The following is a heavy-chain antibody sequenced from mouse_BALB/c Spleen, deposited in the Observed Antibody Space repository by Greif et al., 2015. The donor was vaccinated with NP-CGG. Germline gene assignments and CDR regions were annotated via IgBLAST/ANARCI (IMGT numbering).Heavy chain of an antibody. CDR1: GYTFTSYW. V-gene: IGHV1S81*02. J-gene: IGHJ4*01. CDR3: AIYGNFYAMDY. D-gene: IGHD2-1*01. Sequence: QVQLQQSGAELVKPGASVKLSCKASGYTFTSYWMHWVKQRPGQGLEWIGEINPSNGRTNYNEKFKSKATLTVDKSSSTAYMQLSSLTSEDSAVYYCAIYGNFYAMDYWGQGTSVTVSS. CDR2: INPSNGRT.